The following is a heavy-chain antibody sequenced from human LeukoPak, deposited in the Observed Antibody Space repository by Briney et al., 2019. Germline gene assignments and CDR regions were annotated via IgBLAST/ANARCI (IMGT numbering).Heavy chain of an antibody. CDR1: GFTFSSYS. CDR2: ISSSSSYI. CDR3: ARDISSYGGNSY. D-gene: IGHD4-23*01. V-gene: IGHV3-21*01. J-gene: IGHJ4*02. Sequence: GGSLRLSCAASGFTFSSYSMNWVRQAPGKGLEWVSSISSSSSYIYYADSVKGRFTISRGNAKNSLYLQMNSLRAEDTAVYYCARDISSYGGNSYWGQGTLVTVSS.